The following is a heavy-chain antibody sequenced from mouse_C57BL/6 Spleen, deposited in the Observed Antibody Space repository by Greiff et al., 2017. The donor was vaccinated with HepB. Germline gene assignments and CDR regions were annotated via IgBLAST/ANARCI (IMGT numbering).Heavy chain of an antibody. CDR3: TGITTVANFDY. Sequence: EVKLVESGGGLVQPGGSMKLSCAASGFTFSDAWMDWVRQSPEKGLEWVAEIRNKANNHATYYAESVKGRFTISRDDSKSSVYLQMNSLRAEDTGIYYCTGITTVANFDYWGQGTTLTVSS. CDR1: GFTFSDAW. CDR2: IRNKANNHAT. J-gene: IGHJ2*01. D-gene: IGHD1-1*01. V-gene: IGHV6-6*01.